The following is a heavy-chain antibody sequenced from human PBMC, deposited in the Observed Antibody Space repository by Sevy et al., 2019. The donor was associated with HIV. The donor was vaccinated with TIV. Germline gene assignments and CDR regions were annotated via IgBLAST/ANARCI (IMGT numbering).Heavy chain of an antibody. J-gene: IGHJ5*02. V-gene: IGHV3-30-3*01. CDR1: GFTFSSYA. Sequence: GGSLRLSCAASGFTFSSYAMHWVRQAPGKGLEWVAVISYDGSNKYYADSVKGRFTISRDNSKNTLYLQMNSLRAEDTAVYYCAREWGGYCSSNSCSGPNWFDPWGQGTLVTVSS. CDR2: ISYDGSNK. CDR3: AREWGGYCSSNSCSGPNWFDP. D-gene: IGHD2-2*01.